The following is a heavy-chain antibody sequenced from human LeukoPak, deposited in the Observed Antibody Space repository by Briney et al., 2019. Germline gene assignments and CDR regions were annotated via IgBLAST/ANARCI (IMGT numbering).Heavy chain of an antibody. V-gene: IGHV3-23*01. J-gene: IGHJ4*02. CDR1: GFTFSSYA. Sequence: GGSLRLSCAASGFTFSSYAMHWVRQAPGKGLEWVSAISGSGGSTYYADSVKGRFTISRDNSKNTLYLQMNSLRAEDTAVYYCAKSKMVRGALFDYWGQGTLVTVSS. CDR3: AKSKMVRGALFDY. CDR2: ISGSGGST. D-gene: IGHD3-10*01.